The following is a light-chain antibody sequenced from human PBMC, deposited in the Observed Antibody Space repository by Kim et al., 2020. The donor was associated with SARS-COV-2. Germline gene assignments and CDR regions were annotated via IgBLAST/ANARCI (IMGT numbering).Light chain of an antibody. Sequence: ASVGDRVTITWRARQGISNFVAWDQQKPGKMPNLLFYAASTLQSGVPSRFSGSGSDTDFTLTISRLQPDCVATYYCQKYNRAPLTFGGGTKVDIK. V-gene: IGKV1-27*01. CDR3: QKYNRAPLT. J-gene: IGKJ4*01. CDR1: QGISNF. CDR2: AAS.